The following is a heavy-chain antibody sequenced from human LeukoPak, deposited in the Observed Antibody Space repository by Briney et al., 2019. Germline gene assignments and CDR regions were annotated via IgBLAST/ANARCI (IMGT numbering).Heavy chain of an antibody. CDR2: ISSSSSTI. J-gene: IGHJ4*02. CDR1: GFTFSSYE. Sequence: GGSLRLSCAASGFTFSSYEMNWVRQAPGKGREWGSYISSSSSTIYYADSVKGRFTISRDNAKNSLYLQMNSLRAEDTAVYYCARDSIRGYSGYDYGGGFDYWGQGTLVTVSS. CDR3: ARDSIRGYSGYDYGGGFDY. D-gene: IGHD5-12*01. V-gene: IGHV3-48*03.